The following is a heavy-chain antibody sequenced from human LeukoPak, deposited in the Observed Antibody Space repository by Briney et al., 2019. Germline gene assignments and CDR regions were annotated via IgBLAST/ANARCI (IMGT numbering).Heavy chain of an antibody. Sequence: PGGSLRLSCAASGFTFSSYAMSWVRQAPGKGLEWVSAISGSGGSTYYADSVKGRFTISRDNSKNTLYLQMNSLRAEDTAVYYCAKDLFGGSYLNWFDPWGQGTLVTVSS. J-gene: IGHJ5*02. D-gene: IGHD1-26*01. CDR2: ISGSGGST. V-gene: IGHV3-23*01. CDR1: GFTFSSYA. CDR3: AKDLFGGSYLNWFDP.